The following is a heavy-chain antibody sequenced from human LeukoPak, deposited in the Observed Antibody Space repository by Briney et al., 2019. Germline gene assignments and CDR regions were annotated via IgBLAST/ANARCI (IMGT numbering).Heavy chain of an antibody. V-gene: IGHV1-3*02. D-gene: IGHD3-3*01. CDR2: SNGGNGNT. CDR3: AKVRVYYDFWSGLDY. CDR1: GYTFTSYP. J-gene: IGHJ4*02. Sequence: ASVKVSCKASGYTFTSYPIHWVRQAPGQRLEWMGWSNGGNGNTKYSQEFQDRVTITRDTSASKAYMELSSLRSEDMAVYYCAKVRVYYDFWSGLDYWGQGTLVTVSS.